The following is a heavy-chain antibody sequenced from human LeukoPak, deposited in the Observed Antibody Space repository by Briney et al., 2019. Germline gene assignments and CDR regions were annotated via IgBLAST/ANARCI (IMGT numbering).Heavy chain of an antibody. V-gene: IGHV4-39*07. CDR3: ARGPPDSSSWYQSWEMGY. D-gene: IGHD6-13*01. CDR1: GGSISSSSYY. CDR2: INHSGST. J-gene: IGHJ4*02. Sequence: SETLSLTCTVSGGSISSSSYYWGWIRQPPGKGLEWIGEINHSGSTNYNPSLKSRVTISVDTSKNQFSLKLSSVTAADTAVYYCARGPPDSSSWYQSWEMGYWGQGTLVTVSS.